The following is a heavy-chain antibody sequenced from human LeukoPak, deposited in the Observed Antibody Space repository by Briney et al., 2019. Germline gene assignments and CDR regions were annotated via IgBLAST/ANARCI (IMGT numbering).Heavy chain of an antibody. D-gene: IGHD3-10*01. Sequence: SETLSLTCTVSGVSISSYYWSWVRQPPGKGLEWVGYIYYSGSTNYNPSLKSRVTISVDTSKKQFSLKLSSVTAADTAVYYCAGMYGSGSYLYWFDPWGQGTLVTVSS. CDR2: IYYSGST. CDR3: AGMYGSGSYLYWFDP. CDR1: GVSISSYY. J-gene: IGHJ5*02. V-gene: IGHV4-59*01.